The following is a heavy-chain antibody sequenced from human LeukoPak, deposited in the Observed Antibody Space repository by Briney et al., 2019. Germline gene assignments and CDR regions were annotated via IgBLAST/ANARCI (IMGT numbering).Heavy chain of an antibody. J-gene: IGHJ5*02. D-gene: IGHD2-21*01. Sequence: SETLSLTCTVSGGSISSYYWSWLRQPPGKGLEWIGYIYYSGSTNYNPSLKSRVTISVDTSKNQSSLKLSSVTAADTAVYYCARGRLLFPFDPWGQGTLVTVSS. CDR3: ARGRLLFPFDP. V-gene: IGHV4-59*01. CDR2: IYYSGST. CDR1: GGSISSYY.